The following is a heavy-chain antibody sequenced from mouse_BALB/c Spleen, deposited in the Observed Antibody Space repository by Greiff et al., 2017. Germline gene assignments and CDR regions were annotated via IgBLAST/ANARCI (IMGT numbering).Heavy chain of an antibody. D-gene: IGHD2-4*01. CDR2: IWSGGST. Sequence: VQLKESGPGLVQPSQSLSITCTVSGFSLTSYGVHWVRQSPGKGLEWLGVIWSGGSTDYNAAFISRLSISKDNSKSQVFFKMNSLQANDTAIYYCARIGDYDYEGFAYWGQGTLVTVSA. CDR3: ARIGDYDYEGFAY. J-gene: IGHJ3*01. V-gene: IGHV2-2*02. CDR1: GFSLTSYG.